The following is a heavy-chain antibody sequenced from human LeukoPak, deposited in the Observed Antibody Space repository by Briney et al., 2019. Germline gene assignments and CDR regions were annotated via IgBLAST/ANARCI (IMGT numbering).Heavy chain of an antibody. J-gene: IGHJ5*02. CDR1: GYSFTSYW. CDR3: ARLAPDCSSTSCYQGWFDP. CDR2: IYPGDSDT. D-gene: IGHD2-2*01. V-gene: IGHV5-51*01. Sequence: GESLKISCKGSGYSFTSYWIGWVRQMPGKGLEWMGIIYPGDSDTRYSLSFQGQVTISADKSISTAYLQWSSLKASDTAMYYCARLAPDCSSTSCYQGWFDPWGQGTLVTVSS.